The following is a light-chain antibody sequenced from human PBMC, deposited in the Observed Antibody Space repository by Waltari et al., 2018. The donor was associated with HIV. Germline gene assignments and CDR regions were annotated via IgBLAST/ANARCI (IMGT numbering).Light chain of an antibody. V-gene: IGLV2-14*01. Sequence: HSALTQPPSVSGSPGQSITISCTGPTCDIVGYKCVTWYHQQPGKAPKLMITYVSKRRAGVSNRVSGSKSCNTAALTSSGLQDEDEADYYCSSYTTSSNWVFGGGTKLTVL. CDR2: YVS. CDR1: TCDIVGYKC. CDR3: SSYTTSSNWV. J-gene: IGLJ3*02.